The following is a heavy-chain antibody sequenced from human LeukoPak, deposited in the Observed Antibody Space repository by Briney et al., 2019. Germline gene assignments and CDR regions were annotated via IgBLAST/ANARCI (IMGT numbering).Heavy chain of an antibody. CDR2: VNPNSGGT. D-gene: IGHD3-22*01. CDR1: GYTFTDYY. V-gene: IGHV1-2*01. J-gene: IGHJ6*02. CDR3: VSAASSGYYPFPWVV. Sequence: ASVKVSCKPSGYTFTDYYIYWLRQAPAPPREWIGLVNPNSGGTNYVQRFERRVTSTRDTSSSTAYMQLSRLRSDDPAVYYFVSAASSGYYPFPWVVWGQGTTVTVPS.